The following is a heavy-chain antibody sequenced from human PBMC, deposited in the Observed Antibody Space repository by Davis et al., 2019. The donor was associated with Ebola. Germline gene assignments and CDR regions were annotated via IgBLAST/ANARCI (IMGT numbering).Heavy chain of an antibody. D-gene: IGHD2-15*01. CDR2: INPNSGGT. Sequence: APVKVSCKASGYTFTSYDINWVRQATGQGLEWMGRINPNSGGTNYAQKFQGRVTMTRDTSISTAYMELSRLRSDDTAVYYCAREGYCSGGSCYQFDYWGQGTLVTVSS. J-gene: IGHJ4*02. V-gene: IGHV1-2*06. CDR3: AREGYCSGGSCYQFDY. CDR1: GYTFTSYD.